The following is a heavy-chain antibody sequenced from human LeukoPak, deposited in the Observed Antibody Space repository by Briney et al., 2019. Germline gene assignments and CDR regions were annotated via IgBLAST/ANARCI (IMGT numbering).Heavy chain of an antibody. CDR1: GFTLSNSW. Sequence: QPGGSLRLSCAASGFTLSNSWMYWVRHAPGKGLVWVSHINSDGSSTTYADSVKGRFAISRDNAKNTLYLQMNSLRGEDAAVYYCTRSFEIWGQGTVVTVSS. CDR3: TRSFEI. CDR2: INSDGSST. V-gene: IGHV3-74*01. J-gene: IGHJ3*02.